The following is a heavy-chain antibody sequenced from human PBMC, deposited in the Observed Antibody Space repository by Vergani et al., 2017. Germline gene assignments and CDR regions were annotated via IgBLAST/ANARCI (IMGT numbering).Heavy chain of an antibody. D-gene: IGHD6-13*01. CDR1: GGSISSGGYS. CDR2: SYHSGST. Sequence: QLQLQESGSGLVKPSQTLSLTCAVSGGSISSGGYSWSWIRQPPGKGLEWIGYSYHSGSTYYNPSLKSRVTISVYRSKNQCSLKLSSVTAADTAVYDWVRAIAAAGTRFDPWGQGTLVTVSS. CDR3: VRAIAAAGTRFDP. J-gene: IGHJ5*02. V-gene: IGHV4-30-2*02.